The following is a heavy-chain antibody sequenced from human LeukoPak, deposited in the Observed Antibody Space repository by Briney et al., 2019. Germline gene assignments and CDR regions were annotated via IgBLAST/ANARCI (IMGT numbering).Heavy chain of an antibody. CDR2: LRYDGINK. CDR1: GFTFSSYG. CDR3: AKDLYIVIVPAAIDY. D-gene: IGHD2-2*01. V-gene: IGHV3-30*02. Sequence: GGSPRLSCAASGFTFSSYGMHWVRQAPGKGLEWVAFLRYDGINKYYADSVKGRFTISRDNSKNTLYLQMNSLRAEDTAVYYCAKDLYIVIVPAAIDYWGQGTLVTVSS. J-gene: IGHJ4*02.